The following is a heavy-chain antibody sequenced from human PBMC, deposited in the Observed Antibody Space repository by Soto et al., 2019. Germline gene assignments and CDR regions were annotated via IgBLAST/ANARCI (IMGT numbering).Heavy chain of an antibody. CDR2: IKSKTDGGTA. J-gene: IGHJ4*01. CDR1: GFTFTTAG. Sequence: GGALRLSCAAAGFTFTTAGINWVRQAPGKGLEWVGRIKSKTDGGTADFTAPVRGRFAISRDDSKSMVSLQMNRLKTEDTAVYYCTTDSSFHLKLVRFDYWGLGTLVTVSS. D-gene: IGHD1-7*01. V-gene: IGHV3-15*07. CDR3: TTDSSFHLKLVRFDY.